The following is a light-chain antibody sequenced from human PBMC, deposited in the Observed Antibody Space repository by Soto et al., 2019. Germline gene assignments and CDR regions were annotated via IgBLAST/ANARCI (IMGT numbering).Light chain of an antibody. CDR1: SSNIGSNT. V-gene: IGLV1-44*01. CDR3: EAWDDSLSGTYV. Sequence: QSVLTQPPSASGTPGQRVTISCSGSSSNIGSNTVNWYQQVPGTAPKLLIYSNNRRPSGVPDRFSGSKSGTSASLAISGLQSEDEADYYCEAWDDSLSGTYVFGTGTKVTDL. CDR2: SNN. J-gene: IGLJ1*01.